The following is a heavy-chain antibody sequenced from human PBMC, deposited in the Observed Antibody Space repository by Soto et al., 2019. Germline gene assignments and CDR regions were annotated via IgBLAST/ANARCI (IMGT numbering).Heavy chain of an antibody. J-gene: IGHJ4*02. V-gene: IGHV3-33*01. CDR1: GFTFSGFG. CDR2: IWYDGSDK. D-gene: IGHD3-16*01. Sequence: GGSLRLSCAASGFTFSGFGMHWVRQAPGKGLEWVAIIWYDGSDKYYADSVKGRFTISRDNSKNTLYLQMNSLRAEDTAVYHCAFGNLSFYFDFWGQGTPVTVSS. CDR3: AFGNLSFYFDF.